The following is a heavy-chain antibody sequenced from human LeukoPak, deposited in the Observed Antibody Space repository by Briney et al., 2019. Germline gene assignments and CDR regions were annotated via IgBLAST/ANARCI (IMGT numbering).Heavy chain of an antibody. CDR3: ARHQVYISNFYYYMDV. J-gene: IGHJ6*03. V-gene: IGHV4-4*09. D-gene: IGHD3-3*02. Sequence: SETLSLTCTVSAGSISSHYWSWIRQPPGKGLQWIGYIHSSGSSNYNPSLKSRVTISIDTSKNRFSLRLSAVTAADTAVYYCARHQVYISNFYYYMDVWGTGTTVTVSS. CDR1: AGSISSHY. CDR2: IHSSGSS.